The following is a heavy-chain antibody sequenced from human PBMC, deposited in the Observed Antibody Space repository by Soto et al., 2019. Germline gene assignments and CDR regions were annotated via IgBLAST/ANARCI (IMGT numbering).Heavy chain of an antibody. CDR1: GFTFINFA. CDR3: ARKVPGSTSRPDYWYFDL. V-gene: IGHV3-23*01. J-gene: IGHJ2*01. CDR2: ISGGGDAA. Sequence: EVQLLESGGGLVQPGGSLRLSCAGSGFTFINFAMNWVRQAPGKGLEWVSTISGGGDAAFFADSVRGRFTISRDNSKDTVTLHMNSLGVDDTAVYYCARKVPGSTSRPDYWYFDLWGRGTLVTVSS. D-gene: IGHD3-10*01.